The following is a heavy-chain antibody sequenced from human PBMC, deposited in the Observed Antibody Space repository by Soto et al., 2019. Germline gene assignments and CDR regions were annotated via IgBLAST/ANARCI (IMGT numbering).Heavy chain of an antibody. CDR3: VKYYFDSSGYYGLNAFDI. D-gene: IGHD3-22*01. Sequence: GPLRLSCLASRFTFSTYAMHWVRQAPGKGLEYVSTISSNGGSTYYADSVKGRFTISRDNSKNTLYLQMSSLRAEDTAVYYCVKYYFDSSGYYGLNAFDIWGQGTMVTVSS. CDR1: RFTFSTYA. V-gene: IGHV3-64D*06. J-gene: IGHJ3*02. CDR2: ISSNGGST.